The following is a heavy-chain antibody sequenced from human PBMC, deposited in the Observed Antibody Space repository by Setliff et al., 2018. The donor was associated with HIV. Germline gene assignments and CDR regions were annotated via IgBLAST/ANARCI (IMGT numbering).Heavy chain of an antibody. CDR1: GGSISSGVYY. CDR2: IHYSGSI. D-gene: IGHD3-3*01. Sequence: SETLSLTCTVSGGSISSGVYYWSWIRHHPGKGLEWIGYIHYSGSIYYNPSLKSRVTIPVDTSKNQFSLKLSSVTAADTAVYYCARVCPPVRYNFWSGYYPKAGYFDYWGQGALVTVSS. CDR3: ARVCPPVRYNFWSGYYPKAGYFDY. J-gene: IGHJ4*02. V-gene: IGHV4-31*03.